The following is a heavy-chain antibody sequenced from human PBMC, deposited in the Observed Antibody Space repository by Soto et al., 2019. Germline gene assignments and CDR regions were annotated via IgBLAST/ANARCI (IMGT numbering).Heavy chain of an antibody. J-gene: IGHJ3*02. CDR3: AKGKGHWLVTAFEI. CDR2: ITASGGKA. V-gene: IGHV3-64D*08. CDR1: GFTFNTYA. D-gene: IGHD6-19*01. Sequence: GGSLRLSCSASGFTFNTYAMHWVRQAPGKGLEYVSAITASGGKAYYAESVKCRFITSRDNSKNTLYLQMSSLRTEDTAVYYCAKGKGHWLVTAFEIWGRGSMVTVSS.